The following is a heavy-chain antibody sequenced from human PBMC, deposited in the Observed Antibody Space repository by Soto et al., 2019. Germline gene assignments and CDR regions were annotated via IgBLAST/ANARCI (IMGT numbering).Heavy chain of an antibody. CDR2: INPSGGST. J-gene: IGHJ3*02. CDR3: ARHAPTTTVTTLDPVLDAVDI. Sequence: ASVKVSCKASGYTFTSYYMHWVRQAPGQGLEWMGIINPSGGSTSYAQKFQGRVTMTRDTSTSTVYMELSSLRSEDTAVYYCARHAPTTTVTTLDPVLDAVDIWSQWT. CDR1: GYTFTSYY. D-gene: IGHD4-4*01. V-gene: IGHV1-46*01.